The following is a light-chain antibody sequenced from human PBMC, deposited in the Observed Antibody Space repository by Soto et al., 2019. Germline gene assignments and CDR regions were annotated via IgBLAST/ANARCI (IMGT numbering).Light chain of an antibody. CDR2: DVS. CDR3: CSYAGSYTLV. J-gene: IGLJ3*02. CDR1: SSDVGGYNY. V-gene: IGLV2-11*01. Sequence: QSVLTQPRSVSGSPGQSVTISCTGISSDVGGYNYVSWYQQHPGKAPKLMIYDVSKRPSGVPDRFSGSKSGNTASLTISWLQPEDEADYYCCSYAGSYTLVFGGGTKVTVL.